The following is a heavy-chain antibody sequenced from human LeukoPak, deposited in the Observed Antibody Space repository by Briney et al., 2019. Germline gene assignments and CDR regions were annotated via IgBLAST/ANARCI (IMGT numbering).Heavy chain of an antibody. J-gene: IGHJ3*02. V-gene: IGHV4-4*07. CDR2: IYTSGST. CDR1: GGSISSYY. CDR3: ARVGLGHRTNYYDSSGHDAFDI. D-gene: IGHD3-22*01. Sequence: PSETLSLTCTVSGGSISSYYWSWIRQPAGKGLEWIGRIYTSGSTNYNPSLKSRVTMSVDTSKNQFSLKLSSVTAADTAVYYCARVGLGHRTNYYDSSGHDAFDIWGQGTMVTVSS.